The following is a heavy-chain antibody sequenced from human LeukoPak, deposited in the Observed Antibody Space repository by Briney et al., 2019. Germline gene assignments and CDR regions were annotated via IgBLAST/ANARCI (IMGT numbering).Heavy chain of an antibody. J-gene: IGHJ4*02. Sequence: ASVRVSSKASGYTFSGYNIHWVRQAPGQGVEWMGWINPNNGATHYALKFQGGVTMTRDTSVTTFYMDMSSLRSADTAYYYCARYNWNDLVSALASWGQGTLVTVSS. D-gene: IGHD1-1*01. V-gene: IGHV1-2*02. CDR3: ARYNWNDLVSALAS. CDR1: GYTFSGYN. CDR2: INPNNGAT.